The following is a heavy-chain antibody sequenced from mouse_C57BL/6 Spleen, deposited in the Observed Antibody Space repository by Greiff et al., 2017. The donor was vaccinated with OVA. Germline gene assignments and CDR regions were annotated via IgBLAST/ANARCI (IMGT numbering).Heavy chain of an antibody. CDR3: AREGQRPYGNLLYWYCDV. D-gene: IGHD2-1*01. J-gene: IGHJ1*03. CDR2: ISSGSSTI. V-gene: IGHV5-17*01. Sequence: EVKLVESGGGLVKPGGSLKLSCAASGFTFSDYGMHWVRQAPEKGLEWVAYISSGSSTIYYADTVKGRFTISRDNAKNTLFLQMTSLRSEDTAMYYCAREGQRPYGNLLYWYCDVWGTGTTVTVSS. CDR1: GFTFSDYG.